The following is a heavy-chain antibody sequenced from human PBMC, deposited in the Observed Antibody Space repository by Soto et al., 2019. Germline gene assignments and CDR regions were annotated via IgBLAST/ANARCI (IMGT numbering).Heavy chain of an antibody. D-gene: IGHD3-3*02. CDR3: ARELAPRRYNWSAP. CDR2: IYYSGST. V-gene: IGHV4-39*02. CDR1: GGSISSSSYY. J-gene: IGHJ5*02. Sequence: SETLSLSCTVSGGSISSSSYYWGWIRQPPGKGLEWIGSIYYSGSTYYNPSLKSRVTISVDTSKNQFSLKLSSVTAADPAVYYCARELAPRRYNWSAPWGQGTLVAVSS.